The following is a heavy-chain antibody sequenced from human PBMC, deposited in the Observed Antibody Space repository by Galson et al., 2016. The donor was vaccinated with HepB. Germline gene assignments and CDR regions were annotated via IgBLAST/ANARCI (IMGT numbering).Heavy chain of an antibody. Sequence: SVKVSCKVSGGTFSSYAITWVRQAPGQGFEWMGRIIPMLGVPNYAQEFQDRPKIVADQSTGTVSLELSSLRSDDTAVYYCTRVACSGNNCHLAYWGQGTPVIVSS. CDR2: IIPMLGVP. V-gene: IGHV1-69*04. D-gene: IGHD2-15*01. CDR1: GGTFSSYA. J-gene: IGHJ4*02. CDR3: TRVACSGNNCHLAY.